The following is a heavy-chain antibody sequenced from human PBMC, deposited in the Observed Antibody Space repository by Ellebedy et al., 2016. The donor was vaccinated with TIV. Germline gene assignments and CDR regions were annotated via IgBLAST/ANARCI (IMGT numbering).Heavy chain of an antibody. Sequence: PGGSLRLSCAASGFTFSSYWTSWVRQAPGKGLEWVANIKQDGSEKYYVDSVKGRFTISRDNAKNSLYLQMNSLRAEDTAVYYCARGYASPNYWGQGTLVTVSS. V-gene: IGHV3-7*01. CDR1: GFTFSSYW. D-gene: IGHD2-8*01. CDR2: IKQDGSEK. CDR3: ARGYASPNY. J-gene: IGHJ4*02.